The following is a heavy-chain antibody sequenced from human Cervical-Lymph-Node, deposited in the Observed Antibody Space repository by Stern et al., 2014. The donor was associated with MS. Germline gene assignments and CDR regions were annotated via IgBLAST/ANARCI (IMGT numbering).Heavy chain of an antibody. CDR3: AKPGGDV. V-gene: IGHV3-9*01. CDR1: GFTFDAYA. D-gene: IGHD2-8*02. CDR2: ISWNSANI. J-gene: IGHJ6*02. Sequence: EVQLVESGGGLVQFGRPLRLSCTASGFTFDAYAMHWVRQAPGKGLEWVSGISWNSANIGYADSVKGRFTISRDNAKNSLYLQMNSLRAEDTALYYCAKPGGDVWGQGTTVTVSS.